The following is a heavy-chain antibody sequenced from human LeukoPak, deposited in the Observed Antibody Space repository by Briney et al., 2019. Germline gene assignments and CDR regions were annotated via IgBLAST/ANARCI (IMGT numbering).Heavy chain of an antibody. D-gene: IGHD1-7*01. Sequence: SETLSLTCAVYGGSFSGYYWTWVRQPPGKGLEWIGEMNHSGSANYNPSLKSRVTISVDTSKNQFSLRLSSVTAADTAVYYCAGPNNLNYVLSYWGQGTLVTVSS. CDR1: GGSFSGYY. V-gene: IGHV4-34*01. CDR2: MNHSGSA. J-gene: IGHJ4*02. CDR3: AGPNNLNYVLSY.